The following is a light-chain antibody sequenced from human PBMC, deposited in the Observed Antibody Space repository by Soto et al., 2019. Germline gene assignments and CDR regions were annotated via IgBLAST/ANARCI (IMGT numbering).Light chain of an antibody. CDR3: SAYTTTSTLI. Sequence: QSVLTQLASVSGSPGQSVTISCTGTSSDVGGYDYVSWYQQHPGTAPKLMLYEVNNRPSGVSNRFSGSKSGNTASLIISGLHSEDEADYYCSAYTTTSTLIFGTGTKVTVL. V-gene: IGLV2-14*01. CDR1: SSDVGGYDY. CDR2: EVN. J-gene: IGLJ1*01.